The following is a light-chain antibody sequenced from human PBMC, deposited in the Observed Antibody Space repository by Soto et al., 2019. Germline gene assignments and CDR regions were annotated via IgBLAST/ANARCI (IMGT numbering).Light chain of an antibody. CDR1: SSDVGGYNY. J-gene: IGLJ2*01. V-gene: IGLV2-14*01. CDR2: EVS. Sequence: QSALTQPASVSGSPGQSITISCTGTSSDVGGYNYVSWYQQHPGKAPKLMIYEVSNRPSGVSNRFSGSKSGNTASLTISGLQAEDEADYYCSSYTSSSPPVVFGGGTQLTVL. CDR3: SSYTSSSPPVV.